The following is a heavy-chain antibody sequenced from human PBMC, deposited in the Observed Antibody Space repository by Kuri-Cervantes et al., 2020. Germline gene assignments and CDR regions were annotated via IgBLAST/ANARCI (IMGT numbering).Heavy chain of an antibody. Sequence: ASVKVSCKASGYTFTGYYTHWVRQAPGQGLEWMGWINPNSGDTNYVQKFQGRVTMTRDTSISTAYMELSRLRSDDTAVYYCARDGPNGRYYYYYYGMDVWGQGTTVTVSS. V-gene: IGHV1-2*02. J-gene: IGHJ6*02. D-gene: IGHD2-8*01. CDR3: ARDGPNGRYYYYYYGMDV. CDR1: GYTFTGYY. CDR2: INPNSGDT.